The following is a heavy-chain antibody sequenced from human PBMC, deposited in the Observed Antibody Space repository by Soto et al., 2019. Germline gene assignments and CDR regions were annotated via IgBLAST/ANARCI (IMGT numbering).Heavy chain of an antibody. D-gene: IGHD6-13*01. Sequence: SETLSLTCAVYGGSFSGSYWNWIRQPPGKGLEWIGEINHSGSTNYNPSLKSRVTISLDTSKNQFSLNLSSVTAADTAVYYCARGRSVSTYSTYWYSGWYFVLWGRGHVGTVAS. J-gene: IGHJ2*01. V-gene: IGHV4-34*01. CDR3: ARGRSVSTYSTYWYSGWYFVL. CDR2: INHSGST. CDR1: GGSFSGSY.